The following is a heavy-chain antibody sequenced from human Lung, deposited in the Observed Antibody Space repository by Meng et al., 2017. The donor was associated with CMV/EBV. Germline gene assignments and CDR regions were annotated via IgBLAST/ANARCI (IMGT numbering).Heavy chain of an antibody. V-gene: IGHV4-31*03. CDR2: IYYTGSN. J-gene: IGHJ4*02. D-gene: IGHD5-24*01. CDR3: AREAGRDGYATPKFDY. Sequence: QVHLQESGPGLVKPSQTLSLTCTASVGASGSGGDYWSWIRQHPGKGLEWIGYIYYTGSNFYNPSLKSRVTISVDTSKNQFSLKLIPATAADTAVYYCAREAGRDGYATPKFDYWGQGTLVTVSS. CDR1: VGASGSGGDY.